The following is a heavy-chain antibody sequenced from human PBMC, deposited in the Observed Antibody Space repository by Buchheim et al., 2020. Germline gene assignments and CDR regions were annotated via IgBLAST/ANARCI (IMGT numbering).Heavy chain of an antibody. Sequence: QVQLVESGGGVVQPGRSLRLSCAASGFTFSSYAMHWVRQAPGKGLEWVAVISYDGSNKYYADSVKGRFPIPRDNSKNTLSLQMNSLRAEDTAVYYCARDSSSSGDDAFDIWGQGT. J-gene: IGHJ3*02. CDR1: GFTFSSYA. V-gene: IGHV3-30*04. CDR3: ARDSSSSGDDAFDI. D-gene: IGHD6-6*01. CDR2: ISYDGSNK.